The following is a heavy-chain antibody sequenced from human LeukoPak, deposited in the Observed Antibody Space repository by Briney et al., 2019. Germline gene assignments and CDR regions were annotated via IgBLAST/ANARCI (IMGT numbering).Heavy chain of an antibody. Sequence: SETLSLTCAVYGGSFSGYYWSWIRQPPGKGLEWIGEINHSGSTNYNPPLKSRVTISVDTSKNQFSLKLSSVTAADTAVYYCARGPYSSSWYLRSYYFDYRGQGTLVTVSS. D-gene: IGHD6-13*01. CDR2: INHSGST. V-gene: IGHV4-34*01. CDR1: GGSFSGYY. CDR3: ARGPYSSSWYLRSYYFDY. J-gene: IGHJ4*02.